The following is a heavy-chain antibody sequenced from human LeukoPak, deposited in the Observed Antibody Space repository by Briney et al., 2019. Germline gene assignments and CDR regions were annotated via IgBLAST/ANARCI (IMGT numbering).Heavy chain of an antibody. CDR2: TSPDGRDT. J-gene: IGHJ4*02. V-gene: IGHV3-7*01. CDR3: AEWGSDFNY. D-gene: IGHD3-16*01. CDR1: GFTFGTSW. Sequence: GGSLRLSCAASGFTFGTSWMSWFRQAPGTGLEWVAHTSPDGRDTYYVDSVKGRFIISRDNPKHSLYLQMNSLRAEDTAVYYCAEWGSDFNYWGQGTLVTVSS.